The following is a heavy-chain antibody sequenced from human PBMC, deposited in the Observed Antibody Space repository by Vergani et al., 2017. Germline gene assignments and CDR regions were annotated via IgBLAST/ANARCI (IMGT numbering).Heavy chain of an antibody. CDR3: ARFNYYLSGTYVSP. J-gene: IGHJ5*02. D-gene: IGHD3-10*01. CDR1: GFTFDTYT. V-gene: IGHV3-23*01. Sequence: EVQLLESGGGLVQPGGSRRLSCAGAGFTFDTYTMGYVRQAPGKGLEWVATISSGGGDIFYADSVKGRVTISRDTSKNTLPLQINTLRVEDTAVYYCARFNYYLSGTYVSPLGQGTLVTVSS. CDR2: ISSGGGDI.